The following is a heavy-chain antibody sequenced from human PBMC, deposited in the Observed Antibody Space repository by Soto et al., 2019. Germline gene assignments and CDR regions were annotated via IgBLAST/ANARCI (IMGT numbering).Heavy chain of an antibody. D-gene: IGHD3-22*01. V-gene: IGHV3-33*01. Sequence: QVQLVESGGGVVQPGRSLRLSCAASGFTFSSYGMHWVRQAPGKGLEWVAVIWYDGSNKYYADSVKGRFTISRDNSKNTLYLQMNSLRAEDTAVYYCPRDGGGYYDSSGYWVDWGQGTLVTVSS. CDR3: PRDGGGYYDSSGYWVD. CDR1: GFTFSSYG. J-gene: IGHJ4*02. CDR2: IWYDGSNK.